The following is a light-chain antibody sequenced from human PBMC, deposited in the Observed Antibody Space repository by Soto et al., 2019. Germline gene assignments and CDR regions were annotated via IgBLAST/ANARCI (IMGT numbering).Light chain of an antibody. CDR1: HGIRDD. CDR3: QQRSNWPWT. CDR2: GVS. Sequence: DIQMTHTPSSLFASVGDRVTSPCRASHGIRDDLGWYQQRRGKAPKXLIYGVSTLQNGVPLWFRGSGAGSEFTRTISSLELEDVNVCRCQQRSNWPWTFSHGTKVDVK. J-gene: IGKJ1*01. V-gene: IGKV1-17*01.